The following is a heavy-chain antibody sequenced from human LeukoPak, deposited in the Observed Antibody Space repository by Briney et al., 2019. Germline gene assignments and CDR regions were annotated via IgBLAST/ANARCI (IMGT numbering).Heavy chain of an antibody. D-gene: IGHD1-26*01. CDR2: IYYSGST. CDR1: GGSISSSSYY. J-gene: IGHJ4*02. CDR3: ARNASDSGTSYFDY. V-gene: IGHV4-39*01. Sequence: SETLSLTCTVSGGSISSSSYYWGWIRQPPGKWLEWIGSIYYSGSTSYNPSLKSRVTISVDTSKNQFSLKLGSVTAADTAVYYCARNASDSGTSYFDYWGQGTLVTVSS.